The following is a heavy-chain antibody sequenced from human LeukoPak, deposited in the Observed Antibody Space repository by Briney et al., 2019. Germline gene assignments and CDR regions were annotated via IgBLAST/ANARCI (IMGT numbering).Heavy chain of an antibody. CDR1: GYMLSSYW. CDR3: ARASIAVAGTSDY. V-gene: IGHV3-7*01. CDR2: IKQDGSEK. J-gene: IGHJ4*02. Sequence: GGSLRLFCAGSGYMLSSYWMSWVRQSPGKGLEWVANIKQDGSEKYYVDSVKGRFTISRDNSKNTLYLQMNSLRAEDTAVYYCARASIAVAGTSDYWGQGTLVTVSS. D-gene: IGHD6-19*01.